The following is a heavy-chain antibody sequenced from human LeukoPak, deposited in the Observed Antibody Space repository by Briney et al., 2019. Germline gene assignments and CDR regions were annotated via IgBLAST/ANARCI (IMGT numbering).Heavy chain of an antibody. CDR1: GFTFSNAW. Sequence: PGGSLRLSCAASGFTFSNAWMNWVRQAPGKGLEWVGHIKSKTDGGTTAYAAPVKGRFTISRDDSRNTLYLQMNSLKTEDTGVYYCTTERAYGDYVGWFDPWGQGTLVTVSS. CDR3: TTERAYGDYVGWFDP. J-gene: IGHJ5*02. V-gene: IGHV3-15*01. D-gene: IGHD4-17*01. CDR2: IKSKTDGGTT.